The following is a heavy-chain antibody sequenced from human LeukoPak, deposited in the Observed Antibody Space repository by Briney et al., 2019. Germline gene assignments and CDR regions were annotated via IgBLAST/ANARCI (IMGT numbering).Heavy chain of an antibody. V-gene: IGHV3-33*01. CDR3: ARDRYDFWSGYDIYPYYGMDV. J-gene: IGHJ6*02. Sequence: LVESGGGVVQPGRSLRLSCAASGFTFSSYGMHWVRQAPGKGLEWVAVIWYDGSNKYYADSVKGRFTISRDNSKNTLYLQMNSLRAEDTAVYYCARDRYDFWSGYDIYPYYGMDVWGQGTTVTVSS. CDR2: IWYDGSNK. CDR1: GFTFSSYG. D-gene: IGHD3-3*01.